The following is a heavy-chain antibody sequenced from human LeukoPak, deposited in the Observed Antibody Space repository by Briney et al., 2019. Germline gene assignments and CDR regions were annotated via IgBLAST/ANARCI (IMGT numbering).Heavy chain of an antibody. CDR3: AKDHSQWLVYYFDY. V-gene: IGHV3-23*01. CDR1: GFTFSSYA. D-gene: IGHD6-19*01. Sequence: GGSLRLSCAASGFTFSSYAMSWVRQAPGRGLEWVSAISGSGGSTYYADSVKGRFTISRDNSKNTLYLQMNSLRAEDTAVYYCAKDHSQWLVYYFDYWGQGTLVTVSS. J-gene: IGHJ4*02. CDR2: ISGSGGST.